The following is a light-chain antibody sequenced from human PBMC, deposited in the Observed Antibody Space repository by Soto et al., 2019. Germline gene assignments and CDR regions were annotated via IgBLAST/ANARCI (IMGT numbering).Light chain of an antibody. CDR1: SSDVGGYKY. Sequence: QSALTQPASVSGSPGQSITISCTGTSSDVGGYKYVSWYQQHPGKAPKLMIFDVSNRPSGVSNRFSGSKSGNTASLTISGLQAEDEAHYYCSSYTSSSTLVFGGGTKLTVL. V-gene: IGLV2-14*01. J-gene: IGLJ2*01. CDR2: DVS. CDR3: SSYTSSSTLV.